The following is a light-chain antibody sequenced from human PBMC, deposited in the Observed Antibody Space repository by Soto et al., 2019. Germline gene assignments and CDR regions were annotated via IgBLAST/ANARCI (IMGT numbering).Light chain of an antibody. V-gene: IGKV1-5*01. CDR1: QSISSW. CDR3: QQTHAVPLT. Sequence: DIQMTQSPSTLSASVGDRVTITCRASQSISSWLAWYQQKPGEAPKVLIFAASSLRSGVPSRFSGSGYGTDFTLTINNLHPEDSATYYCQQTHAVPLTFGQGTRWRL. J-gene: IGKJ5*01. CDR2: AAS.